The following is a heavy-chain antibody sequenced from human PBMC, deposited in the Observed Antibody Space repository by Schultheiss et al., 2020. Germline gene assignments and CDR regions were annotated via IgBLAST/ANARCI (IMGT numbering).Heavy chain of an antibody. CDR2: ISYDGSNK. J-gene: IGHJ5*02. V-gene: IGHV3-30*04. D-gene: IGHD3-22*01. Sequence: GGSLRLSCTASGFTFGDYAMHWVRQAPGKGLEWVAVISYDGSNKYYADSVKGRFTISRDISKNTLYLQMNSLRVEDTAVYYCAREHDSSGYFAWGQGTLVTVAS. CDR1: GFTFGDYA. CDR3: AREHDSSGYFA.